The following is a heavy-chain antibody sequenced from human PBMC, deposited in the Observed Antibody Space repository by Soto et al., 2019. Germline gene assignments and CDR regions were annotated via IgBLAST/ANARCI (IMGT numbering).Heavy chain of an antibody. D-gene: IGHD3-22*01. J-gene: IGHJ4*02. V-gene: IGHV1-8*01. CDR1: GNTFTSYD. CDR3: ARVGYYYDSSGYYLSFDY. CDR2: MNPNSGNT. Sequence: ASVKVSCKASGNTFTSYDINWGRQATGQGLEWMGWMNPNSGNTGYAQKFQGRVTMTRNTSISTAYMELSSLRSEDTAVYYCARVGYYYDSSGYYLSFDYWGQGTLVTVSS.